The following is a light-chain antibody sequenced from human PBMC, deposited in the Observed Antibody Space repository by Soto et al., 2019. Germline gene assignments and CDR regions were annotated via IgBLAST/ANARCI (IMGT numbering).Light chain of an antibody. CDR3: QQYGAVKT. V-gene: IGKV3-20*01. J-gene: IGKJ1*01. CDR2: SAS. Sequence: EIVLTQSPGTLSLSPGERATLSCRASQSVSGSYLAWYQQKPGQAPRLLIYSASSRATGIPDRFSGSGSGTDFTLTISRREAEDFAVYYCQQYGAVKTFGQGTKVEIK. CDR1: QSVSGSY.